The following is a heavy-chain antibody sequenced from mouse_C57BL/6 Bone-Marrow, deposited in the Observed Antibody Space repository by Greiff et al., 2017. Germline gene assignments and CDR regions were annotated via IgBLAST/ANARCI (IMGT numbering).Heavy chain of an antibody. Sequence: EVQVVESGGGLVKPGGSLKLSCAASGFTFSSYAMSWVRQTPEKRLEWVATISDGGSYTYYPDNVKGRFTISRDNAKNNLYLQMSHLKSEDTAMXYCARDYYGSSYGAYWGQGTLVTVSA. CDR2: ISDGGSYT. CDR3: ARDYYGSSYGAY. J-gene: IGHJ3*01. CDR1: GFTFSSYA. V-gene: IGHV5-4*01. D-gene: IGHD1-1*01.